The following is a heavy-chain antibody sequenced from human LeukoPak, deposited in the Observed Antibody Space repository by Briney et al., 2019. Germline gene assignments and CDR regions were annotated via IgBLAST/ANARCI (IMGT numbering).Heavy chain of an antibody. Sequence: SETLSLTCTVSGGSISSYYWSWIRQPPGKGLEWIGYIYYSGSTSYNPSLKSRVTISVDTSKNQFSLKLSSVTAADTAVYYCARAPGIAVAEAPDYWGQGTLVTVSS. CDR1: GGSISSYY. CDR3: ARAPGIAVAEAPDY. V-gene: IGHV4-59*01. D-gene: IGHD6-19*01. J-gene: IGHJ4*02. CDR2: IYYSGST.